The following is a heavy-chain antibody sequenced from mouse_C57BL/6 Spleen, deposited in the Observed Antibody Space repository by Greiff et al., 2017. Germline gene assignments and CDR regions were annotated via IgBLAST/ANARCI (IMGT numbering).Heavy chain of an antibody. CDR3: SRSVCYGNYDYAMEY. J-gene: IGHJ4*01. Sequence: VQLQQPGAELVKPGASVKLSCKASGYTFTSYWMHWVKQRPGRGLEWIGRIDPNSGGTKYNEKFKSKATLTVDKPSSTAYMQLSSLTSEDSAVYCSSRSVCYGNYDYAMEYWGQGTSVTVSS. V-gene: IGHV1-72*01. D-gene: IGHD2-1*01. CDR1: GYTFTSYW. CDR2: IDPNSGGT.